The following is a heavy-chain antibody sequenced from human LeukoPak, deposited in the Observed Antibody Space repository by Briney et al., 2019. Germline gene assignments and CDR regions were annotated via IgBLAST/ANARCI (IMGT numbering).Heavy chain of an antibody. CDR3: TRGNLGGYLYYYHMDV. V-gene: IGHV4-59*11. CDR1: GGSLSSLY. J-gene: IGHJ6*03. D-gene: IGHD3-22*01. Sequence: SETLSLTCNVFGGSLSSLYWSWIRQPPGKGLEWVWYIYYSGSTNYNPSLKSRVTISVDTSKNQFSLKLSSVTAADTAVYYCTRGNLGGYLYYYHMDVWGKGTTVSVSS. CDR2: IYYSGST.